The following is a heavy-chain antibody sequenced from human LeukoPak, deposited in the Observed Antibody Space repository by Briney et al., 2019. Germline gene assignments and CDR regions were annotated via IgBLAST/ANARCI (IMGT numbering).Heavy chain of an antibody. CDR3: ARAGVVVVAAKYYYYYMDV. CDR1: RFTFSSYS. CDR2: ISSSSSYI. Sequence: GGPLRLSCAASRFTFSSYSMNWVRQAPGKGLEWVSPISSSSSYIYYAGSVKGRFTISRDNSKNTLYLQMNSLRAEDTAVYYCARAGVVVVAAKYYYYYMDVWGKGTTVTVSS. D-gene: IGHD2-15*01. V-gene: IGHV3-21*01. J-gene: IGHJ6*03.